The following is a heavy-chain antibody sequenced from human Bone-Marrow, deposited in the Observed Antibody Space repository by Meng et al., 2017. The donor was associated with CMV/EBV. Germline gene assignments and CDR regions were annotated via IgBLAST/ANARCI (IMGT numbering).Heavy chain of an antibody. CDR1: GFTFSDYY. Sequence: GESLKISCAASGFTFSDYYMSWIRQAPGKGLEWVSYISSSGSTIYYADSVKGRFTISSDNAKNSLYLQMNSLRAEDTAVYYCAAAGMPPGDYWGQGTLDTVSS. D-gene: IGHD3-10*01. V-gene: IGHV3-11*01. CDR2: ISSSGSTI. J-gene: IGHJ4*02. CDR3: AAAGMPPGDY.